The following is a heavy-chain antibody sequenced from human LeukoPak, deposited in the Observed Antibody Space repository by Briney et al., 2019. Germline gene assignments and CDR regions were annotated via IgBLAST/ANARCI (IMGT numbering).Heavy chain of an antibody. CDR2: ISSSSSTI. CDR1: GFTFSSYS. Sequence: PGGSLRLSCAASGFTFSSYSMNWVRQAPGKGLEWVSYISSSSSTIYYADSVKGRFTISRDNAKNSLYLQMNILRADDTAVYYCARDRAILGDAFDIWGQGTMVTVSS. J-gene: IGHJ3*02. D-gene: IGHD2-21*01. V-gene: IGHV3-48*04. CDR3: ARDRAILGDAFDI.